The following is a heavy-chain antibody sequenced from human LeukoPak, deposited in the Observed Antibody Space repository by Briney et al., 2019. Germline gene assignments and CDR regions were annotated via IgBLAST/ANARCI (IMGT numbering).Heavy chain of an antibody. CDR2: ISGSGGST. Sequence: GGSLRLSCAASGFTFSSYAMSWVRQAPGKGLGWVSAISGSGGSTYYADSVKGRFTISRDNSKNTLYLQMNSLRAEDTAVYYCATYSSGWLLAFDYWGQGTLVTVSS. CDR1: GFTFSSYA. D-gene: IGHD6-19*01. J-gene: IGHJ4*02. CDR3: ATYSSGWLLAFDY. V-gene: IGHV3-23*01.